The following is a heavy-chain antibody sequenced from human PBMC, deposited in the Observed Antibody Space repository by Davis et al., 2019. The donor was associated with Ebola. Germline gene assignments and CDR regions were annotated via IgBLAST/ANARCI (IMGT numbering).Heavy chain of an antibody. Sequence: ASVKVSCKASGYTFTSYGITWVRQAPGQGLEWMGWISANTGNTNYVQKLQGRVTMTTDTSTSTAYMELRSLTSDDTAVYYCTRGGGSTQSGIDYWGQGTLVTVSS. V-gene: IGHV1-18*04. D-gene: IGHD3-10*01. CDR1: GYTFTSYG. CDR2: ISANTGNT. J-gene: IGHJ4*02. CDR3: TRGGGSTQSGIDY.